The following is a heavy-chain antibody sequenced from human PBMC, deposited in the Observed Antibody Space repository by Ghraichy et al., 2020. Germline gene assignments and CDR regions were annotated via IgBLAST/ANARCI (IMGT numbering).Heavy chain of an antibody. CDR3: ARCLPGDYGDFLNWFDP. CDR1: GGTFSSYA. CDR2: IIPIFGTA. V-gene: IGHV1-69*13. J-gene: IGHJ5*02. D-gene: IGHD4-17*01. Sequence: SVKVSCKASGGTFSSYAISWVRQAPGQGLEWMGGIIPIFGTANYAQKFQGRVTITADESTSTAYMELSSLRSEDTAVYYCARCLPGDYGDFLNWFDPWGQGTLVTVSS.